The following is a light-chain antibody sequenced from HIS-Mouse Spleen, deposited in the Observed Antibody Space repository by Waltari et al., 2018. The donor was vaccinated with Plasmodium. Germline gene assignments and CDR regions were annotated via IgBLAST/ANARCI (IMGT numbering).Light chain of an antibody. J-gene: IGKJ3*01. CDR1: QSVSSN. CDR2: GSS. Sequence: EIVMTQSPATLSVSQGERATLPCRASQSVSSNLAWYQQKPCQAPRLLIYGSSTRATGIPARFSGSGSGTEFTLTISSLQSEDFAVYYCQQYNNWSFTFGPGTKVDIK. CDR3: QQYNNWSFT. V-gene: IGKV3-15*01.